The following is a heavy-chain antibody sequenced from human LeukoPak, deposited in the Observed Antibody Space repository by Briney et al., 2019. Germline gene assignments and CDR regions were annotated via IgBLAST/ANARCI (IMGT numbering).Heavy chain of an antibody. V-gene: IGHV4-31*03. CDR1: GGSVSSGSYY. J-gene: IGHJ4*02. CDR3: ARVVPAAKKTYYFDY. D-gene: IGHD2-2*01. Sequence: SETLSLTCTVSGGSVSSGSYYWSWIRQHPGKGLEWIGYIFYSGSTYYNPSLKSRLIISVDTSKNQFSLKVSSVTAADTAVYYCARVVPAAKKTYYFDYWGQGTLVTVSS. CDR2: IFYSGST.